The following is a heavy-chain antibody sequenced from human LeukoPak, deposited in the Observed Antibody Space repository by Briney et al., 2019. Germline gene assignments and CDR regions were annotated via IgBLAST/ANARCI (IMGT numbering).Heavy chain of an antibody. CDR1: GYTFTSYG. CDR3: ARMMSIPVAGHRPLFDY. CDR2: ISAYNGNT. V-gene: IGHV1-18*01. J-gene: IGHJ4*02. D-gene: IGHD6-19*01. Sequence: GASVEVSCKASGYTFTSYGVNWVRQAPGQGLEWMGWISAYNGNTNYAQKLQDRVTMTTDTSTSTAYMELRSLRSDDTAIYYCARMMSIPVAGHRPLFDYWGQGTLVTVSS.